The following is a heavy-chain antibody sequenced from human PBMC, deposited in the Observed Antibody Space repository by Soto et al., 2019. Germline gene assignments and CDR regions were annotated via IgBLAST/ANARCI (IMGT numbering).Heavy chain of an antibody. CDR3: ARGPRTYYVFCSGYYSWIYFYY. CDR1: GGTFSSYA. CDR2: IIPIFGTA. J-gene: IGHJ4*02. Sequence: ASVKVSCKASGGTFSSYAISWVRQAPGQGLEWMGGIIPIFGTANYAQKFQGRVTITADESTSTAYMELSSLRSEDTAVYYCARGPRTYYVFCSGYYSWIYFYYWGQGSLVTVYS. D-gene: IGHD3-3*01. V-gene: IGHV1-69*13.